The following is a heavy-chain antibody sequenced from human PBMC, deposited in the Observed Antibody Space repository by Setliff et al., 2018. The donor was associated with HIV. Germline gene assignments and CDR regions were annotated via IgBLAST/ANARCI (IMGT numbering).Heavy chain of an antibody. CDR2: INPSGGST. CDR3: ARAPPSTAAGIVYFQH. J-gene: IGHJ1*01. CDR1: GYSFTDHY. D-gene: IGHD6-13*01. Sequence: ASVKVSCKASGYSFTDHYMHWVRQAPGQGLEWMGIINPSGGSTSYAQKFQGRVTMTRDTSTSTVYMELSSLRSEDTAVYYCARAPPSTAAGIVYFQHWGQGTLVTVSS. V-gene: IGHV1-46*01.